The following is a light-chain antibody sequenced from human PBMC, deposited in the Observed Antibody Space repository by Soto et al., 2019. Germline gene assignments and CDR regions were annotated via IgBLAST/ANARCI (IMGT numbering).Light chain of an antibody. V-gene: IGKV3-15*01. CDR3: QQYNNWPPLT. CDR2: GAS. Sequence: ELVMTQSPATLSVSPGERATLSCRASQSVSSNLAWYQQKPGQAPRLLIYGASTRATGIPARFSGSGSGTECTLTISSPQSEDFAVYDGQQYNNWPPLTFGGGTKVEIK. J-gene: IGKJ4*01. CDR1: QSVSSN.